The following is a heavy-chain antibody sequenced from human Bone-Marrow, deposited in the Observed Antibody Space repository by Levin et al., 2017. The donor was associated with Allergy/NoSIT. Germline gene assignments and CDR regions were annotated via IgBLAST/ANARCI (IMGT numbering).Heavy chain of an antibody. Sequence: KISCKASGGTFSTYGISWVRQAPGQGLEWMGGIIPIFGTANYAQKFQGRVTITADESTSTAYMELSSLRSEDTAVYYCARTSLRKYSTSTPAWVLDYWGQGTLVTVSS. J-gene: IGHJ4*02. CDR2: IIPIFGTA. CDR3: ARTSLRKYSTSTPAWVLDY. D-gene: IGHD2-2*01. CDR1: GGTFSTYG. V-gene: IGHV1-69*01.